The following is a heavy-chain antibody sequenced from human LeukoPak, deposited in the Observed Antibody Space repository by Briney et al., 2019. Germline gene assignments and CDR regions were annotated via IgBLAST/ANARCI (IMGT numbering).Heavy chain of an antibody. D-gene: IGHD5-12*01. CDR3: AKGRSGYDQNWFDP. J-gene: IGHJ5*02. CDR1: GFTFSSYA. Sequence: GGSLRLSCAASGFTFSSYAMSWVRQAPGKGLEWVSAISGSGGSTYYADSVKGRFTIPRDNSKNTLYLQMNSLRAEDTAVYYCAKGRSGYDQNWFDPWGQGTLVTVSS. CDR2: ISGSGGST. V-gene: IGHV3-23*01.